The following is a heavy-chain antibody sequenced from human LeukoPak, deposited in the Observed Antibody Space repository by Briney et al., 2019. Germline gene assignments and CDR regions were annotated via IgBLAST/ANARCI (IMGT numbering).Heavy chain of an antibody. Sequence: ASVKVPCKASGYTFTGYYMHWVRQAPGQGLEWMGWVNPNSGGTNYAQKFQGRVTMTRDTSISTAYMELSRLRSDDTAVYYCARDTLVGNYGSGSSGPYYYYMDVWGKGTTVTISS. V-gene: IGHV1-2*02. J-gene: IGHJ6*03. CDR3: ARDTLVGNYGSGSSGPYYYYMDV. CDR1: GYTFTGYY. CDR2: VNPNSGGT. D-gene: IGHD3-10*01.